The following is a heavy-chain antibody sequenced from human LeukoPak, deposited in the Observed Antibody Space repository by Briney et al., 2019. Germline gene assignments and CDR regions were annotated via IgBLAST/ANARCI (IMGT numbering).Heavy chain of an antibody. CDR1: VYTFTGYY. CDR3: ARDISRIFGVVTSDY. D-gene: IGHD3-3*01. J-gene: IGHJ4*02. CDR2: INPNSGGT. V-gene: IGHV1-2*06. Sequence: ASVKVSCKASVYTFTGYYMHWVRQAPGQGLEWMGRINPNSGGTNYAQKFQGRVTMTRDTSISTAYMELSRLRSDDTAVYYCARDISRIFGVVTSDYWGQGTLVTVSS.